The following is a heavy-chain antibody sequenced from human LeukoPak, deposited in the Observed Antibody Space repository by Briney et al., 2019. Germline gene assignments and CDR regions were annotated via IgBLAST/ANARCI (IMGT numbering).Heavy chain of an antibody. CDR3: ARGVGAAAGLPPFDY. Sequence: SETLSLTCAVYGGSFSGYYRSWIRQPPGKGLEWIGEIKHSGSTNYNPSLKSRVTISVDTSKKQFSLKLSSVTAADTAVYYCARGVGAAAGLPPFDYWGQGTLVTVSS. J-gene: IGHJ4*02. V-gene: IGHV4-34*01. D-gene: IGHD6-13*01. CDR2: IKHSGST. CDR1: GGSFSGYY.